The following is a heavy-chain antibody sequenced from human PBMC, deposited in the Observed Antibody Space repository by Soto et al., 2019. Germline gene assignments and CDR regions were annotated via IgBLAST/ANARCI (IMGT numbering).Heavy chain of an antibody. D-gene: IGHD6-25*01. Sequence: SETLSLTCAVYGESFSGYYWSWIRQPPGTGLEWIGEINHSGSTKYNPSLKSRVTMSVDTTKNQFSLKLSSVTAADTAVYYCARGLHLSSGLYGAFNFWGQGTMVTVSS. CDR1: GESFSGYY. V-gene: IGHV4-34*01. CDR3: ARGLHLSSGLYGAFNF. CDR2: INHSGST. J-gene: IGHJ3*01.